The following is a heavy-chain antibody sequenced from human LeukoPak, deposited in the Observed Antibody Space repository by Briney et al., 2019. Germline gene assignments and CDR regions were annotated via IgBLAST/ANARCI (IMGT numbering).Heavy chain of an antibody. Sequence: ASVKVSCKAFGYSFTSYYMHWVRQAPGQGLEWMGIINPSGGTTSYAQRFQDRVTMTRDTSMSTVYMELSSLRSEDTAVYFCARVRGYSLFDYWGQGILVTVSS. D-gene: IGHD5-18*01. J-gene: IGHJ4*02. CDR1: GYSFTSYY. CDR2: INPSGGTT. V-gene: IGHV1-46*01. CDR3: ARVRGYSLFDY.